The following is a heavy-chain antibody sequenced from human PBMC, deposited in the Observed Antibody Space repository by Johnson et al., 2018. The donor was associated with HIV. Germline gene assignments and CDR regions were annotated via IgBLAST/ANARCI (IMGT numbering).Heavy chain of an antibody. D-gene: IGHD6-13*01. Sequence: QVQLVESGGGVVQPGRSLRLSCAASGFTFISYAMHWVRQAPGKGLEWVAVISYDGSNKYYADSVKGRFTISRDNSKNTLYLQMNSLRAEDTAVYYCAREVAAVGDAFEIWGQGTMVTVSS. CDR3: AREVAAVGDAFEI. J-gene: IGHJ3*02. V-gene: IGHV3-30*04. CDR1: GFTFISYA. CDR2: ISYDGSNK.